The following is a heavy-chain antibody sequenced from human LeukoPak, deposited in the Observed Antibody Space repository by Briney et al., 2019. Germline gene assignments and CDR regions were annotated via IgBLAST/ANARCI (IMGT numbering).Heavy chain of an antibody. D-gene: IGHD2-15*01. Sequence: TSSETLSLTCTVSGGSISSYYWSWIRQPPGKGLEWIGYIYYSGSTNYNPSLKSRVTISVDTSKNQFSLKLSSVTAADTAVYYCARHSDGLLQAPFDYWGQGTLVTVSS. CDR3: ARHSDGLLQAPFDY. V-gene: IGHV4-59*08. CDR1: GGSISSYY. CDR2: IYYSGST. J-gene: IGHJ4*02.